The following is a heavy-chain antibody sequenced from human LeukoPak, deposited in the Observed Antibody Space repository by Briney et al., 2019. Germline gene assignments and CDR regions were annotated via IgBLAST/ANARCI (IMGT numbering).Heavy chain of an antibody. Sequence: SETLSLTCAGYDGSFSGYYWSWIRQPPGKGLEWIGYIYHSGGTHYNPSLKSRVTMSVDRSKNQFSLKLNSVTAADTAVYYCARIRSDYFDYWGQGTLVTVSS. J-gene: IGHJ4*02. CDR3: ARIRSDYFDY. V-gene: IGHV4-34*01. CDR1: DGSFSGYY. CDR2: IYHSGGT.